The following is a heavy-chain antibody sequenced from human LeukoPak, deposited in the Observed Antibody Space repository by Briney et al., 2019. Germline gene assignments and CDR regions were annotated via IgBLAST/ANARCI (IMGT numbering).Heavy chain of an antibody. CDR2: IYHSGST. V-gene: IGHV4-38-2*02. Sequence: PSETLSLTCTVSGYSISSGYYWGWIRQPPGKGLEWIGSIYHSGSTYYNPSLKSRVTISVDTSKNQFSLKLSSVTAADTAVYYCARAARIAAAGRYFQHWGQGTLVTVSS. J-gene: IGHJ1*01. CDR3: ARAARIAAAGRYFQH. D-gene: IGHD6-13*01. CDR1: GYSISSGYY.